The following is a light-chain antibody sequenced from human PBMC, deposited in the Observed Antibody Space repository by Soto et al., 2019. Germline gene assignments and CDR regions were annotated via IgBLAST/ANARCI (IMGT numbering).Light chain of an antibody. J-gene: IGLJ3*02. CDR3: ATWDMSLSVWV. CDR2: DND. V-gene: IGLV1-51*01. Sequence: QSVLTQPPSVSAAPGQKVTISCSGSSSNIGNNYVFWYQQLPGTAPKLLIYDNDKRPSGIRDRFSGSKSGTSATLGITGLQTGDEADDYCATWDMSLSVWVFGGGTKLTVL. CDR1: SSNIGNNY.